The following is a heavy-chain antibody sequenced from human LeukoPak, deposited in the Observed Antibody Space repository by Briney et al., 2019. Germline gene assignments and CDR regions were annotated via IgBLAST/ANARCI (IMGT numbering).Heavy chain of an antibody. CDR1: GGTFSSYA. CDR3: ARYYYGSGSLDY. Sequence: GASVTVSFTASGGTFSSYAISWERQAPGQGIEWMGGIIPIFGTANYAQKFQGRVTITADESTGTAYMELSSLRSEDTAVYYCARYYYGSGSLDYWGQGTLVTVSS. V-gene: IGHV1-69*13. J-gene: IGHJ4*02. D-gene: IGHD3-10*01. CDR2: IIPIFGTA.